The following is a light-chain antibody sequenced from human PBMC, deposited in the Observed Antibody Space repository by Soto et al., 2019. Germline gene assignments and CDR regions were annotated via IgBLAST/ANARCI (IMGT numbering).Light chain of an antibody. CDR2: DVS. CDR3: CSFAGRHYV. Sequence: QSVLTQPRSVSGSPGQSVTISCTGTSSDVGGYNYVSWYQQHPGRAPKLMIYDVSKRPSGVPDRFSGSKSGNTASLTISGLQAEDEADYYCCSFAGRHYVFGTGTKVTVL. CDR1: SSDVGGYNY. J-gene: IGLJ1*01. V-gene: IGLV2-11*01.